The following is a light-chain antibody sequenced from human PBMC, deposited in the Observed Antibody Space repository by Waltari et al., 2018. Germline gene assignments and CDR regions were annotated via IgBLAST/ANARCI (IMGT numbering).Light chain of an antibody. CDR2: AAS. CDR3: QQHNSHPWT. J-gene: IGKJ1*01. CDR1: QTISSY. V-gene: IGKV1-17*03. Sequence: DIHMTQSPSSLSASVGDRVTITCRASQTISSYLAWYQQKPGKVPKLLIYAASSLESGVPSPFRGSGSGPEFTLTISSLQPEDFATYYCQQHNSHPWTFGQGTKVEIK.